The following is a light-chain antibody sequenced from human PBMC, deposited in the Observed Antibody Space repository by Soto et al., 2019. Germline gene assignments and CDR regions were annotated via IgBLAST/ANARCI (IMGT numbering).Light chain of an antibody. Sequence: EIVLTQSPGTLPLSPGERATLSCRASQSVSSSYLAWYQQKPGQAPRLLIYGASTRAAGIPDRFSGSGSGTDFTLTVSRLEPEDFAVYYCQQYGSSPTWTFVQGTKWISN. CDR3: QQYGSSPTWT. V-gene: IGKV3-20*01. CDR1: QSVSSSY. J-gene: IGKJ1*01. CDR2: GAS.